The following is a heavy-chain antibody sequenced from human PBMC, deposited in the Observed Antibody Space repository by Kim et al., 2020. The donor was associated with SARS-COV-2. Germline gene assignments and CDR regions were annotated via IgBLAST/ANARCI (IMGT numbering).Heavy chain of an antibody. J-gene: IGHJ4*02. CDR2: ISWDGGST. V-gene: IGHV3-43D*03. D-gene: IGHD6-13*01. CDR3: AKDIGSSWYFFDY. CDR1: GFTFDDYA. Sequence: GGSLRLSCAASGFTFDDYAMHWVRQAPGKGLEWVSFISWDGGSTYYADSVKGRFTISRDNSKNSLYLQMNSLRAEDTALYYCAKDIGSSWYFFDYWGQGTLVTVSS.